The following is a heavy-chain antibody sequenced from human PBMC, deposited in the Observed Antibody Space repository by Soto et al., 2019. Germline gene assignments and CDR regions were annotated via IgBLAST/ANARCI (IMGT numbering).Heavy chain of an antibody. D-gene: IGHD4-4*01. Sequence: ASVKVSCKASGGTSSSYAISWVRQAPGQGLEWMGGIIPIFGTANYAQKFQGRVTITADESTSTAYMELSSLRSEDTAVYYCAAPRYYSNYHTYGMDVWGQGTTVTVSS. V-gene: IGHV1-69*13. CDR1: GGTSSSYA. CDR3: AAPRYYSNYHTYGMDV. J-gene: IGHJ6*02. CDR2: IIPIFGTA.